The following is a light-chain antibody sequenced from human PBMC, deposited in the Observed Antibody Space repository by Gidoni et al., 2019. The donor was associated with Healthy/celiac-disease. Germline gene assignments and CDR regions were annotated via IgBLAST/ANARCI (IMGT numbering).Light chain of an antibody. V-gene: IGKV3-20*01. Sequence: EIVLTQSPVTLSLSPGERATLSCMASQSVSSSYLAWYQQKPGQAPRLLIYGASSRATGIPDRFSGSGSGTDFTLTISRLEPEDFAVYYCQQYGSSPRTFGQGTKVEIK. J-gene: IGKJ1*01. CDR1: QSVSSSY. CDR2: GAS. CDR3: QQYGSSPRT.